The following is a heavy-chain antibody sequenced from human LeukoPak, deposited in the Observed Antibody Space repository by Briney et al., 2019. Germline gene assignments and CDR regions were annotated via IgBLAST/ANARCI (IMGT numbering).Heavy chain of an antibody. V-gene: IGHV3-23*01. CDR1: GFTFRTSG. CDR3: AKRRGLELTYYYYMDV. D-gene: IGHD1-7*01. Sequence: GGSLRLSCAASGFTFRTSGMSWVRQAPGRGLEWVSSISGSGGSLYYADSVKGRFTFSRDNSKNTLYLQMNSLRAEDTAVYYCAKRRGLELTYYYYMDVWGKGTTVTVSS. J-gene: IGHJ6*03. CDR2: ISGSGGSL.